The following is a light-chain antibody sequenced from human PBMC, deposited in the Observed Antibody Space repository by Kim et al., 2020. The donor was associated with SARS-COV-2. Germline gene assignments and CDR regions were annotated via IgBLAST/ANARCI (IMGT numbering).Light chain of an antibody. CDR1: QSISSW. CDR2: KAS. Sequence: DIQMTQSPSTLSASVGDRVTITCRASQSISSWLDWYQQKPGKAPKLLIYKASSLEGGVPSRFSGSGSGTEFTLTISSLQPDDFATYYCQQSNSYSLTFGGGTKVDIK. V-gene: IGKV1-5*03. CDR3: QQSNSYSLT. J-gene: IGKJ4*01.